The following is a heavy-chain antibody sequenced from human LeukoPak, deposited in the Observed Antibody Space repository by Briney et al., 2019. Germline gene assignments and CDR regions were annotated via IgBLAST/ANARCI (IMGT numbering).Heavy chain of an antibody. Sequence: GGSLRLSCAASGFTFSNYWMNWVRQAPGKGLEWVANIKEDGSQKYYVESVKGRFTVSRDNAKNSVYLQMSSLRDEDTAVYYCARGLNTSPGVAYWGQGTLVTVSS. CDR3: ARGLNTSPGVAY. D-gene: IGHD3-16*01. J-gene: IGHJ4*02. V-gene: IGHV3-7*01. CDR1: GFTFSNYW. CDR2: IKEDGSQK.